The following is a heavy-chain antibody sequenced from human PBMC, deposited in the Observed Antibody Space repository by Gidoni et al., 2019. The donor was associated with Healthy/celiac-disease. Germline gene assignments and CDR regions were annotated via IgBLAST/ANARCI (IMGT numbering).Heavy chain of an antibody. CDR3: ARGAAAGTRPGGFDI. CDR2: ISYDGSNK. Sequence: QVQLVESGGGVVQPGRSLRLSCAASGFTFSSYAMHWVRQAPGKGLEWVAVISYDGSNKYYADSVKGRFTISRDNSKNTLYLQMNSLRAEDTAVYYCARGAAAGTRPGGFDIWGQGTMVTVSS. J-gene: IGHJ3*02. CDR1: GFTFSSYA. D-gene: IGHD6-13*01. V-gene: IGHV3-30*04.